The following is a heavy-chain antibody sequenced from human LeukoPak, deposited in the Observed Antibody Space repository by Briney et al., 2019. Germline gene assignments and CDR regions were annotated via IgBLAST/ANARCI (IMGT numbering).Heavy chain of an antibody. CDR1: GFTFSNYA. Sequence: PGGSLRLSCAASGFTFSNYAMHWVRQAPGKGLEWAAVISSDGSKKYYADSVRGRFTISRDNSYNTVSLQMNSLRDEDTGVYYCAKGEGFGEPHFDYWGQGTLVTVSS. V-gene: IGHV3-30*18. CDR2: ISSDGSKK. CDR3: AKGEGFGEPHFDY. J-gene: IGHJ4*02. D-gene: IGHD3-10*01.